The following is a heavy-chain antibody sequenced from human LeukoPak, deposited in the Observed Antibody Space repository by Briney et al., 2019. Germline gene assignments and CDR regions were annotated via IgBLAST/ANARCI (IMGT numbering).Heavy chain of an antibody. D-gene: IGHD3-22*01. Sequence: GGSLRLSCAASGFTFSSYAMSWVRQAPGKGLEWVSSISTTSSYIYYADSVKGRFTISRDNANDSLYLQMNSLRAEDTAVYYCARSFSTYSYDASTWRGAFDIWGHGTMVTVSS. J-gene: IGHJ3*02. CDR3: ARSFSTYSYDASTWRGAFDI. CDR2: ISTTSSYI. V-gene: IGHV3-21*01. CDR1: GFTFSSYA.